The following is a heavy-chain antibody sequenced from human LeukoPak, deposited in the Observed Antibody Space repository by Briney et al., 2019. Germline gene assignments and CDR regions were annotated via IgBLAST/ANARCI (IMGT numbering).Heavy chain of an antibody. CDR3: AREGIESRSYDFWSGYSDNWFDP. V-gene: IGHV1-69*13. D-gene: IGHD3-3*01. J-gene: IGHJ5*02. CDR1: GGTFSSYA. Sequence: SVNVSCKASGGTFSSYAISWVRQAPGQGLEWMGGIIPIFGTANYAQKFQGRVTITADESTSTAYMELSSLRSEDTAVYYCAREGIESRSYDFWSGYSDNWFDPWGQGTLVTVSS. CDR2: IIPIFGTA.